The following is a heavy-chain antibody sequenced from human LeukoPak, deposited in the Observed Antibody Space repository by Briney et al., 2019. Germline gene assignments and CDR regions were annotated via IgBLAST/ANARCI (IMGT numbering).Heavy chain of an antibody. CDR1: GGTFSSYA. V-gene: IGHV1-69*04. CDR3: ARGSPGQLSSIFDY. CDR2: IIPTLGIA. Sequence: ASVKVSCKASGGTFSSYAISWVRQAPGQGLEWMGRIIPTLGIANYAQKFQGRVTITADKSTSTAYMELSSLRSEDTAVYYCARGSPGQLSSIFDYWGQGTLVTVSS. D-gene: IGHD2-2*01. J-gene: IGHJ4*02.